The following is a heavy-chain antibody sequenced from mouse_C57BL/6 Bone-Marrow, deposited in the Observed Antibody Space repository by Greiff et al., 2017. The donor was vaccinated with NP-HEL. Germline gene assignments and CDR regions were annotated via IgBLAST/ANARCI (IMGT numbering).Heavy chain of an antibody. CDR2: INPSSGYT. CDR1: GYTFTSYT. V-gene: IGHV1-4*01. CDR3: ARDAPLGLRPFAY. J-gene: IGHJ3*01. D-gene: IGHD2-2*01. Sequence: QVQLKQSGAELVRPGASVTMSCKASGYTFTSYTMHWVKQRPGQGLEWIGYINPSSGYTKYNQKFKDKATLTADKSSSTAYMQLSILTSEDSAVYYCARDAPLGLRPFAYWGKGTLVTVSA.